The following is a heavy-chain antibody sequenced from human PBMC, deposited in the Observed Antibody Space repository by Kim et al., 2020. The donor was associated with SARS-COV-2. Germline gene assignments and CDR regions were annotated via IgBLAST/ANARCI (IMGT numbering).Heavy chain of an antibody. D-gene: IGHD3-10*01. J-gene: IGHJ3*02. CDR1: GFTFSSYW. Sequence: GGSLRLSCAASGFTFSSYWMSWVRQAPGKGLEWVANIKQDGSEKYYVDSVKGRFTISRDNAKKSLYLQMNSLRAEDTAVYYCAREAQLLWFGELYAFDIWGQGKMVTVSS. CDR3: AREAQLLWFGELYAFDI. V-gene: IGHV3-7*01. CDR2: IKQDGSEK.